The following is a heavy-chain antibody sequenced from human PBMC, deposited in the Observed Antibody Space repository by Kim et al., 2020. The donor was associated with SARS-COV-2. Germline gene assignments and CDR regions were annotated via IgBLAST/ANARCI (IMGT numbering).Heavy chain of an antibody. D-gene: IGHD6-19*01. CDR3: ARDRIAVAGTYYYGMDV. Sequence: GGSLRLSCAASGFTFSSYGMHWVRQAPGKGLEWVAVIWYDGSNTYYADSVKGRFTISRDNSKNTLYLQMNSLRAEDTAVYYCARDRIAVAGTYYYGMDVWREETTVTVSS. CDR2: IWYDGSNT. V-gene: IGHV3-33*01. CDR1: GFTFSSYG. J-gene: IGHJ6*04.